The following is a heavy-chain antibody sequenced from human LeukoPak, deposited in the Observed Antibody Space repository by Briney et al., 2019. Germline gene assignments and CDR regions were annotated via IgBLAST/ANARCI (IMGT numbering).Heavy chain of an antibody. Sequence: SQTLSLTCTVSGGSISSGGYYWSWIRQHPGKGLEWIGHIYYSGSTYYNPSLKSRVTISVDTSKNQFSLKLSSVTAADTAVYYCARDRGDYSSSFSHWGQGTLVTVSS. D-gene: IGHD6-6*01. V-gene: IGHV4-31*03. CDR3: ARDRGDYSSSFSH. J-gene: IGHJ4*02. CDR1: GGSISSGGYY. CDR2: IYYSGST.